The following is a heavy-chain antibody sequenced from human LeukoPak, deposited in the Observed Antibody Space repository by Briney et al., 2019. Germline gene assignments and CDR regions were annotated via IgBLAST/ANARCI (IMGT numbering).Heavy chain of an antibody. V-gene: IGHV3-7*01. J-gene: IGHJ4*02. D-gene: IGHD3-10*01. Sequence: GGSLRLSCAASGFIFSDHYMSWVRQAPGKRLEWVANIKEDGSEKNYVDSVKGRFIISRDNTKNSLYLQMNSLRDEDTAVYYCARDSVRGVLYDYWGQGTLVTVSS. CDR2: IKEDGSEK. CDR1: GFIFSDHY. CDR3: ARDSVRGVLYDY.